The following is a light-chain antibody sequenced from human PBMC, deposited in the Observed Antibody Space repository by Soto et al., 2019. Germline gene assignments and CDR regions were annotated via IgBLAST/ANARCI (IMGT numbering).Light chain of an antibody. CDR3: QQYNVWPPLT. CDR1: QSVSTN. J-gene: IGKJ4*01. Sequence: EIVMTQSPATLSVSPGERATLSCSASQSVSTNLAWYQQRPGQPPRLLFHGASTRATGVPARFSGSGSGTDFTLTISSLQSEDYAVYYCQQYNVWPPLTFGGGTKVEI. V-gene: IGKV3-15*01. CDR2: GAS.